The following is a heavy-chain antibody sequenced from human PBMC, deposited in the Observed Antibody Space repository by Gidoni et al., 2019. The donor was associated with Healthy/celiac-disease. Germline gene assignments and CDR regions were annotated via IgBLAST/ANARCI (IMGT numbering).Heavy chain of an antibody. CDR2: ISDDGSNK. CDR1: GFTFSSYA. Sequence: QVQLVESGGGVVQPGRYLSLSCAASGFTFSSYAIHWVRPAPGKGLEWVAVISDDGSNKYYADSVKGRFTISRDNSKNTLYLQMNSLRAEDTAVYYCARDQLGYCSGGSCRNYYYYGMDVWGQGTTVTVSS. D-gene: IGHD2-15*01. V-gene: IGHV3-30-3*01. J-gene: IGHJ6*02. CDR3: ARDQLGYCSGGSCRNYYYYGMDV.